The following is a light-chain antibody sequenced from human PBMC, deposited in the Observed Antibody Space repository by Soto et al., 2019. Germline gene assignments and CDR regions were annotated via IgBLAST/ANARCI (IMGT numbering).Light chain of an antibody. Sequence: QSVLTQPPSASGSPGQSATMSCTGTSSDVGSYNYVSWYQQHPGKAPKLMIYEVSKRPSGVPDRFSGSKSGNTASLTVSGLQAEDEAEYYCSSYAGSKNFVVFGGGTKLTVL. CDR3: SSYAGSKNFVV. CDR1: SSDVGSYNY. V-gene: IGLV2-8*01. J-gene: IGLJ2*01. CDR2: EVS.